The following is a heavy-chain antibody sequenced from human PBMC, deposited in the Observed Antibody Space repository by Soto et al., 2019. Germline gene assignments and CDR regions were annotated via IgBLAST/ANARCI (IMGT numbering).Heavy chain of an antibody. CDR2: INHSGST. J-gene: IGHJ6*02. CDR3: ARGERKRIQLGSPPSYYYYGMDV. CDR1: GGSFSGYY. Sequence: QVQLQQWGAGLLKPSETLSLTCAVYGGSFSGYYWSWIRQPPGKGLEWIGEINHSGSTNYNPSLKSRVTLSVATSKHQFSLKLSSVTAADTAVYYCARGERKRIQLGSPPSYYYYGMDVWGQGTTVTVSS. D-gene: IGHD5-18*01. V-gene: IGHV4-34*01.